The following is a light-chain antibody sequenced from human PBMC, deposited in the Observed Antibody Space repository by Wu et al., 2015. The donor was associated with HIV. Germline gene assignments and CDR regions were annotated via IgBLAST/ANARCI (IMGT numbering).Light chain of an antibody. J-gene: IGKJ4*01. V-gene: IGKV3-20*01. CDR1: QSVSNSY. CDR3: QQYGSFA. Sequence: IVLTQSPGTLSLSPGERATLSCRASQSVSNSYLAWYQQKPGQAPRLLIYGASGRATGIPDRFSGSGSGTDFTLTISRLEPEDFAVYYCQQYGSFAFGGGTKVEIK. CDR2: GAS.